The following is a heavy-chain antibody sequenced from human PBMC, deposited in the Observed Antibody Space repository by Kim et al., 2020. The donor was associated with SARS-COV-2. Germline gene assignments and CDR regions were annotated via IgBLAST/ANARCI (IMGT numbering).Heavy chain of an antibody. CDR1: GGSFSGYY. CDR3: AGSSIAAAGTGFDY. CDR2: INHSGST. V-gene: IGHV4-34*01. Sequence: SETLSLTCAVYGGSFSGYYWSWIRQPPGKGLEWIGEINHSGSTNYNPSLKSRVTISVDTSKNQFSLKLSSVTAADTAVYYCAGSSIAAAGTGFDYWGQG. J-gene: IGHJ4*02. D-gene: IGHD6-13*01.